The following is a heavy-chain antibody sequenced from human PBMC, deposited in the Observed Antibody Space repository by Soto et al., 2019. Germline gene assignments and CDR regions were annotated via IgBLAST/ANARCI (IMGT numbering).Heavy chain of an antibody. V-gene: IGHV4-31*03. CDR1: GGSISSGDYY. CDR2: IYYSGST. D-gene: IGHD2-15*01. J-gene: IGHJ4*02. CDR3: ARTPQRGALVDH. Sequence: QVQLQESGPGLVKPSQTLSLTCTVSGGSISSGDYYWNWIRQQAGKGLEWIGYIYYSGSTYYNPSFKSRVSISVDTSKNQFSLKLSSVTAADTAVYYCARTPQRGALVDHWGQGTLVTVSS.